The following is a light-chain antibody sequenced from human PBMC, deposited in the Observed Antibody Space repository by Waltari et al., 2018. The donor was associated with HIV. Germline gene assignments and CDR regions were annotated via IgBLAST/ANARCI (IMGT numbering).Light chain of an antibody. V-gene: IGLV2-23*02. J-gene: IGLJ1*01. CDR3: CSHAGSSIYV. Sequence: QSALTQPASVSGSPGQSITISCTGTSSDVGGYNLVSWYQQHPGKAPQLMIYDVSKRPSGVSNRFSCSKSGNTASLTISGLQAEDEADYYCCSHAGSSIYVFGTGTKVTVL. CDR2: DVS. CDR1: SSDVGGYNL.